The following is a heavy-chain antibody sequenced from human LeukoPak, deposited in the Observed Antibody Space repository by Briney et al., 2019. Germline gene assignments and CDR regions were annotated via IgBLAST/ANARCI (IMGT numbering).Heavy chain of an antibody. CDR1: GYSFTNYW. CDR2: IDPSDSYT. Sequence: GESLRISCKGSGYSFTNYWISWVRQMPGKGLEWMGRIDPSDSYTNYSPSFQGHVTISADKSISTAYLQWSSLKASDTAMYYCARQGSRLRLGSMICRDYWGQGTLVTVSS. D-gene: IGHD5-12*01. CDR3: ARQGSRLRLGSMICRDY. V-gene: IGHV5-10-1*01. J-gene: IGHJ4*02.